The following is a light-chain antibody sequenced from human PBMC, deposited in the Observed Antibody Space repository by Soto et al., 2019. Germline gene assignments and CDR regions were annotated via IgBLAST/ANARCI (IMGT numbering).Light chain of an antibody. CDR1: QSVRSN. V-gene: IGKV3-15*01. CDR3: QQYDDWPIT. Sequence: EIVMTQSPDTVYVSPGEIATLSFRASQSVRSNLAWYQHKPGQAPRLLIYDGSTRALGIPARFSGSESGTEFTLTISSLQSEDFAVYFCQQYDDWPITFGQGTRLEIK. CDR2: DGS. J-gene: IGKJ5*01.